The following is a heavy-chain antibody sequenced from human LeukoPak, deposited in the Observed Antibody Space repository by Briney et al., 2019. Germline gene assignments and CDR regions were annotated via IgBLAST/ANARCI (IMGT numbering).Heavy chain of an antibody. CDR2: IYHNGST. V-gene: IGHV4-31*03. CDR3: ASESSGILVY. D-gene: IGHD3-22*01. J-gene: IGHJ4*02. CDR1: GASISGGAYS. Sequence: PSETVALTCTLSGASISGGAYSWCWIRQLPGKGLEWITYIYHNGSTYYHPSLKSRLTMSVDTSANQFSLKMNSVTAADTAVYYCASESSGILVYWGQGTLVTVSS.